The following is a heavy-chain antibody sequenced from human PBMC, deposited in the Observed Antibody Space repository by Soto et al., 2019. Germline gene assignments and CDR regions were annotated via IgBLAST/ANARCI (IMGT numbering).Heavy chain of an antibody. D-gene: IGHD5-18*01. V-gene: IGHV3-30*03. CDR1: GFTFSSYG. Sequence: GGSLRLSCAASGFTFSSYGMHWVRQAPGKGLEWVAVISYDGSNKYYADSVKGRFTISRDNSKNTLYLQMNSLRAEDTAVYYCATALKNGYVGYYYYGMDVWGQGTTVTVSS. J-gene: IGHJ6*02. CDR3: ATALKNGYVGYYYYGMDV. CDR2: ISYDGSNK.